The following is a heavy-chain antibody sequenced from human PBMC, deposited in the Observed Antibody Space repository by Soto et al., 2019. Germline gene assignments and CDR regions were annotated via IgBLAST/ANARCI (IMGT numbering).Heavy chain of an antibody. CDR3: ATIYDSSGYYYGNNWFDP. D-gene: IGHD3-22*01. J-gene: IGHJ5*02. Sequence: PSATLSLTCNLSGASISSGDYYWSWIRQHPGKGLEWIGYIWHTGSTYYNPSLKSRITISVDTSKNQFSLKLSSVTAADTAVYFCATIYDSSGYYYGNNWFDPWGQGTLVTVS. V-gene: IGHV4-31*03. CDR2: IWHTGST. CDR1: GASISSGDYY.